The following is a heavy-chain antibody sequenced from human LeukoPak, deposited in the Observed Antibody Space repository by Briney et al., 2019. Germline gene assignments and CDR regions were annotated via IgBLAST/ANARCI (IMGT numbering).Heavy chain of an antibody. CDR2: INSDGSST. V-gene: IGHV3-74*01. CDR3: ARSYGSGSYYAVSPSDY. J-gene: IGHJ4*02. D-gene: IGHD3-10*01. CDR1: GFTFSSYW. Sequence: GGSLRLSCAASGFTFSSYWMHWVRQAPGKGLVWVSRINSDGSSTSYADSVKGRFTISRDNAKNTLYLQMSSLRAEDTAVYYCARSYGSGSYYAVSPSDYWGQGTLVTVSS.